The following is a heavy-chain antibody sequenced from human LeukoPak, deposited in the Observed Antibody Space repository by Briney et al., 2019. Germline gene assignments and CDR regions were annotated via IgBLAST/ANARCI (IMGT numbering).Heavy chain of an antibody. CDR2: INDYTGDT. CDR1: GGSFTDYF. Sequence: SETLSLTCTVFGGSFTDYFWTWIRHSPGKGLEWIGEINDYTGDTNYNPSLNSRVSISLEKSKNQFSLKLSSVTAADTAVYYCARHGAYDYGDRDAFDIWGQGTMVTVSS. J-gene: IGHJ3*02. D-gene: IGHD4-17*01. V-gene: IGHV4-34*01. CDR3: ARHGAYDYGDRDAFDI.